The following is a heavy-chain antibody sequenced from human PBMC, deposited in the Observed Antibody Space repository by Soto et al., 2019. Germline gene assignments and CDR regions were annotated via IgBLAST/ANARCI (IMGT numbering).Heavy chain of an antibody. V-gene: IGHV3-23*01. CDR2: ISGSGGST. D-gene: IGHD3-16*01. J-gene: IGHJ4*02. Sequence: EVQLLESGGGLVQPGGSLRLSCAASGFTFSSYAMSWVRQAPGKGLEWVSAISGSGGSTYYADSVKGRFTISRDNSKNTRHLQRNRLRAEDTAVYYCAKGGRWLQPHYFDYWGQGTLVTVSS. CDR3: AKGGRWLQPHYFDY. CDR1: GFTFSSYA.